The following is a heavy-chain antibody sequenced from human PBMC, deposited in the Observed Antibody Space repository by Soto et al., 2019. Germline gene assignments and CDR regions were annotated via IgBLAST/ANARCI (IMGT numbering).Heavy chain of an antibody. Sequence: EVQLLESEGGLVQPGGSLRLSCAASGFTVSSYAMSWVRQAPGKGLEWVSAISGSGGSTYYADSVKGRFTISRDNSKNTLYLQMNSLRAEDTAVYYCPKGRFSSGWFDPWGQGTLVTVSS. D-gene: IGHD6-6*01. CDR2: ISGSGGST. V-gene: IGHV3-23*01. J-gene: IGHJ5*02. CDR1: GFTVSSYA. CDR3: PKGRFSSGWFDP.